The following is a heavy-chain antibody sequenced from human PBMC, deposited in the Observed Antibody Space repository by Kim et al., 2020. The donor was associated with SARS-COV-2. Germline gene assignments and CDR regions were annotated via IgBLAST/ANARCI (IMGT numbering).Heavy chain of an antibody. CDR3: AREGIAARQMDV. Sequence: GGSLRLSCAASGFTFSSYEMNWVRQAPGKGLEWVSYISSSGSTIYYADSVKGRFTISRDNAKNSLYLQMNSLRVEDTAVYYCAREGIAARQMDVWGRGTTVTVSS. J-gene: IGHJ6*02. V-gene: IGHV3-48*03. D-gene: IGHD6-6*01. CDR1: GFTFSSYE. CDR2: ISSSGSTI.